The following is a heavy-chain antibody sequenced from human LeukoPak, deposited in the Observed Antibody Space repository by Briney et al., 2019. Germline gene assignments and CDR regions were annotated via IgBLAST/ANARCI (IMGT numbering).Heavy chain of an antibody. CDR3: ARDSTYYDILTGYIPGAFDI. Sequence: GGSLRLSCAASGFTVSSNYMSWVRQAPGKGLEWVSVIYSGGSTYYADSVKGRFTISRDNSKNTLYLQMNSLRAEDTAVYYCARDSTYYDILTGYIPGAFDIWGQGTMVTVSS. CDR1: GFTVSSNY. J-gene: IGHJ3*02. V-gene: IGHV3-66*01. CDR2: IYSGGST. D-gene: IGHD3-9*01.